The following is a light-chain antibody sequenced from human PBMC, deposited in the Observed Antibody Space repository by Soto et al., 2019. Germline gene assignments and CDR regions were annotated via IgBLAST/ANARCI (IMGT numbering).Light chain of an antibody. V-gene: IGKV1-9*01. J-gene: IGKJ4*01. CDR3: QQVHDYPIT. Sequence: DIQLTQSPSLLSASIGDRVTVTCRSSQDIGSYLAWYQQKPGKAPKVLIYGASTLQSGVPPRFGGSGSGTAFTLTISSLQPEDVANYFCQQVHDYPITFGGGTKVEIK. CDR1: QDIGSY. CDR2: GAS.